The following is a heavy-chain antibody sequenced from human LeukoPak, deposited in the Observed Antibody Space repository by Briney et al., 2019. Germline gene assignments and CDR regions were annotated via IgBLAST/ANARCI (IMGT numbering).Heavy chain of an antibody. CDR3: ARDGDGYSSRWDFDY. CDR1: GFTISSYG. V-gene: IGHV3-33*01. Sequence: PARSLTLSCAASGFTISSYGMHWIRQAPGKGLEWVAVIWYDGRNKYYADSVKSRFTISRDKSKNTLYLQMNSMRAEDTAVYYCARDGDGYSSRWDFDYWGQGTMVTVSS. D-gene: IGHD6-13*01. J-gene: IGHJ4*02. CDR2: IWYDGRNK.